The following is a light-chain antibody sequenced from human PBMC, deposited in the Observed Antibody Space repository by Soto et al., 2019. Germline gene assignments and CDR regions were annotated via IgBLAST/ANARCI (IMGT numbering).Light chain of an antibody. CDR3: QQRSNWRH. CDR1: QSVSSY. J-gene: IGKJ4*01. V-gene: IGKV3-11*01. CDR2: DAS. Sequence: EIVLTQSPATLSLSPGERATLSCRASQSVSSYLAWYQQKPGQAPRLLIYDASNRATGIPARFSGSGSGTDFTLTISSLEPEDCAVYYCQQRSNWRHFGGGTKVEIK.